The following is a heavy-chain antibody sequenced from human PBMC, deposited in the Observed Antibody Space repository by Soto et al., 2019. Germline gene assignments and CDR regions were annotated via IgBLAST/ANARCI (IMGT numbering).Heavy chain of an antibody. Sequence: QVQLVESGGGVVQHGRSLRLSCAASGFTFSSYGMHWVRQAPGKGLEWVAVIWYDGSNKYYADSVKGRFTISRDNSKNTLYLQMNSLRAEDTAVYYCATLNWNDVGDYWGQGTLVTVSS. V-gene: IGHV3-33*01. D-gene: IGHD1-20*01. CDR3: ATLNWNDVGDY. CDR1: GFTFSSYG. CDR2: IWYDGSNK. J-gene: IGHJ4*02.